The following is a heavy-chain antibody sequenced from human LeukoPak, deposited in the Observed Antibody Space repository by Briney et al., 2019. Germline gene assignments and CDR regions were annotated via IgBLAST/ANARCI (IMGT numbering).Heavy chain of an antibody. V-gene: IGHV1-2*02. CDR1: GYTFTGYY. CDR3: ATPGYCSGGSCLAKAWGY. Sequence: ASVKVSCKASGYTFTGYYMHWVRQAPGQGLEWMGWINPNSGGTNYAQKFQGRVTMTRDTSISTAYMELSRLRSDDTAVYYCATPGYCSGGSCLAKAWGYWGQGTLVTVSS. CDR2: INPNSGGT. D-gene: IGHD2-15*01. J-gene: IGHJ4*02.